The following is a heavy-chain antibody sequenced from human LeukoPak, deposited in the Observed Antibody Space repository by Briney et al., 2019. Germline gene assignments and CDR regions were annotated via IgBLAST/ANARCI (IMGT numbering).Heavy chain of an antibody. CDR2: ISYDGSNK. D-gene: IGHD3-10*01. Sequence: GGSLRLSCAASGFTFSSYAMHWVRQAPGKGLEWVAVISYDGSNKYYADSVKGRFTTSRDNSKNTLHLQMNSLRAEDTAVYYCAKVRFGVMARYYFDYWGQGTLVTVSS. J-gene: IGHJ4*02. CDR1: GFTFSSYA. CDR3: AKVRFGVMARYYFDY. V-gene: IGHV3-30*04.